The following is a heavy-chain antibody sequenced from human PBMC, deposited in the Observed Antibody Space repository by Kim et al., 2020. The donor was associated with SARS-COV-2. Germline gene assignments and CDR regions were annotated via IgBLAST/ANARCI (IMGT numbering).Heavy chain of an antibody. D-gene: IGHD2-21*02. V-gene: IGHV4-39*01. CDR1: GGSISSSSYY. Sequence: SETLSLTCTVSGGSISSSSYYWGWIRQPPGEGLEWIGSIYYSGSTYYNPSLKSRVSISVDTSKNQFSLNLSSVTAADTAVYYCARYLRQGSCYSDYWGQGTLVTVSS. CDR2: IYYSGST. J-gene: IGHJ4*02. CDR3: ARYLRQGSCYSDY.